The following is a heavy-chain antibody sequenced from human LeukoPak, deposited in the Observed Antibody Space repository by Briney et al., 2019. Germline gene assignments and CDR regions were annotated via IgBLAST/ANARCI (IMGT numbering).Heavy chain of an antibody. CDR1: GGSISSSSYY. CDR2: IYYSGST. J-gene: IGHJ5*02. D-gene: IGHD1-26*01. Sequence: NPSETLSLTCTVSGGSISSSSYYWGWIRQPPGKGLEWIGSIYYSGSTYYNPSLKSRVTISVDTSKNQFSLKLSSVTAADTAVYYCARHWEGSYWGGHWFDPWGQGTLVTVSS. CDR3: ARHWEGSYWGGHWFDP. V-gene: IGHV4-39*01.